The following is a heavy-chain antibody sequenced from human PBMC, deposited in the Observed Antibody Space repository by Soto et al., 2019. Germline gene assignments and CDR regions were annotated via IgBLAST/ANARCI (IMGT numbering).Heavy chain of an antibody. V-gene: IGHV4-30-4*01. J-gene: IGHJ4*02. Sequence: QVQLQESCTGLVKPSQTLSLTCTVSGGSISSGDYKWSWIRQPPGKGLEWIGYIYYSGYNYNNPSLKSRVTMSVDTSKNLFSLKLSSVTAADTAVYYCARSDNYVPFEYWGQGTLVTVSS. CDR2: IYYSGYN. CDR1: GGSISSGDYK. D-gene: IGHD4-4*01. CDR3: ARSDNYVPFEY.